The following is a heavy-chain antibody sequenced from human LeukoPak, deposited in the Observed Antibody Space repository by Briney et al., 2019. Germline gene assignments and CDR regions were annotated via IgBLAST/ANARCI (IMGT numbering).Heavy chain of an antibody. V-gene: IGHV3-23*01. D-gene: IGHD5-12*01. CDR2: IGSSGGGI. J-gene: IGHJ4*02. CDR1: GFTFSTYT. CDR3: AKEIFSGLLYIDY. Sequence: GGSLRLSCAASGFTFSTYTMYWVRHPPGKRLEWVSIIGSSGGGIHYADSVKGRFTISRDNSKNALYLQMNSLRVEDTAVYYCAKEIFSGLLYIDYWGQGTLVTVSS.